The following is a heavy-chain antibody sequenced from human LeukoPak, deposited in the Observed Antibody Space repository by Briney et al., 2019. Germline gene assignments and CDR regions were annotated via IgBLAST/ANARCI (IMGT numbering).Heavy chain of an antibody. CDR2: ISSSSNYI. CDR1: GFTFPIYS. D-gene: IGHD3-10*01. J-gene: IGHJ4*02. CDR3: ARGRNDYGSGSYYQIYPFDY. V-gene: IGHV3-21*01. Sequence: NPGGSLRLSCAASGFTFPIYSMNWVRQAPGKGLEWVSSISSSSNYIYYADSVKGRFTISRDNAKNSLYLQMNSLRAEDTAVYYCARGRNDYGSGSYYQIYPFDYWGQGTLVTVSS.